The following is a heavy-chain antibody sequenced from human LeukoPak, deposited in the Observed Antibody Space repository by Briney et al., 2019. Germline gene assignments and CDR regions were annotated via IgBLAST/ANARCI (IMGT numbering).Heavy chain of an antibody. J-gene: IGHJ4*02. CDR2: ISSSSSTI. CDR1: GLIFNNAW. D-gene: IGHD3-9*01. V-gene: IGHV3-48*02. CDR3: ARDRAPSLRYFDWLLGF. Sequence: PGGSLRLSCATSGLIFNNAWMSWVRQAPGKGLEWVSYISSSSSTIYYADSVKGRFTISRDNAKNSLYLQMNSLRDEDTAVYYCARDRAPSLRYFDWLLGFWGQGTLVTVSS.